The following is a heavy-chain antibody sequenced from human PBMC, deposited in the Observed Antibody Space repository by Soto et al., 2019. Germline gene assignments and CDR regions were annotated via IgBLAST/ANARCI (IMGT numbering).Heavy chain of an antibody. J-gene: IGHJ5*02. Sequence: PSETLSLTCTVSGDSVSSGAYYWSWVRQPPGKGLEWIGYIFYNAITNYNPSLKSRVTILVDTSKSKNSLTLNYVTAADTAVYFCARANIAAAGTIFDPWGQGVLVTVSS. D-gene: IGHD6-13*01. CDR2: IFYNAIT. V-gene: IGHV4-61*08. CDR3: ARANIAAAGTIFDP. CDR1: GDSVSSGAYY.